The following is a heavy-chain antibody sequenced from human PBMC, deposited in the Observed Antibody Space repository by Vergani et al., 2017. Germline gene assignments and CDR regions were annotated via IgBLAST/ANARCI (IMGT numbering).Heavy chain of an antibody. D-gene: IGHD3-9*01. Sequence: QVQLVESGGGVVQPGGSLRLSCAASGFTFSSYGMHWVRQAPGKGLEWVAFIRYDGSNKYYADSVKGRFTISRDNSKNTLYLQMNSLRAEDTAVYYCAKNNDSLTGDSDPTLDYWGQGTLVTVSS. V-gene: IGHV3-30*02. CDR1: GFTFSSYG. CDR3: AKNNDSLTGDSDPTLDY. CDR2: IRYDGSNK. J-gene: IGHJ4*02.